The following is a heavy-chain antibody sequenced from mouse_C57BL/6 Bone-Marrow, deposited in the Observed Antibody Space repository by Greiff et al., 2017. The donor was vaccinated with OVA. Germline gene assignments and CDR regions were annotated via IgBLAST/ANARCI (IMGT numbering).Heavy chain of an antibody. V-gene: IGHV1-64*01. J-gene: IGHJ1*03. D-gene: IGHD1-1*01. CDR1: GYTFTSYW. Sequence: QVQLQQPGAELVKPGASVKLSCKASGYTFTSYWMHWVKQRPGQGLEWIGMIHPNSGSTNYNEKFKSKATLTVDQYSSTAYMQLSSLTSEDSAVYYCARALRFITTVVVRYFDVWGTGTTVTVSS. CDR3: ARALRFITTVVVRYFDV. CDR2: IHPNSGST.